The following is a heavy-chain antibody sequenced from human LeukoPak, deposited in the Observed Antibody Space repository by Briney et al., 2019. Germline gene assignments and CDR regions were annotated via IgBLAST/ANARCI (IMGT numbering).Heavy chain of an antibody. CDR1: GGSISSGVYY. CDR2: IYYSGST. Sequence: SQTLSLTCTVSGGSISSGVYYWSWIRQHPGKGLEWIGYIYYSGSTYYNPSLKSRVTISVDTSKNQFSLKLSSVTAADTAVYYCASLTMGGDYYYYYYGMDVWGQGTTVTVSS. D-gene: IGHD4-17*01. J-gene: IGHJ6*02. CDR3: ASLTMGGDYYYYYYGMDV. V-gene: IGHV4-31*03.